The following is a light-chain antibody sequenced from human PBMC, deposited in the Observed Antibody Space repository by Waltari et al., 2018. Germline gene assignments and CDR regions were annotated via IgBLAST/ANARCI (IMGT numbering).Light chain of an antibody. Sequence: QSALTQPASVSGTPGQSIPISRSGTTSDVGSYDLFSWYQQHPGEAPKLLICEVFKRPPDTSSRFSGAKSGSTASLTISGLQPEDEADYYCCSYAGRGTYVFGSGTKVTVL. CDR3: CSYAGRGTYV. V-gene: IGLV2-23*02. CDR1: TSDVGSYDL. CDR2: EVF. J-gene: IGLJ1*01.